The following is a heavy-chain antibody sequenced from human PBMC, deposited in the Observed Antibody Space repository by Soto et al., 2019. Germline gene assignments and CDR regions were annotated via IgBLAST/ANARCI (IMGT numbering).Heavy chain of an antibody. V-gene: IGHV3-23*01. CDR2: ISGSGGST. CDR1: GFTFSSYA. CDR3: AAHSTGELRSFAY. J-gene: IGHJ4*02. D-gene: IGHD6-25*01. Sequence: PGGSLRLSCAASGFTFSSYAMSWVRQAPGKGLEWVSAISGSGGSTYYADSVKGRFTISRDNSKNTLYLQMNSLRAEDTAVYYCAAHSTGELRSFAYWGQGTLVTAPQ.